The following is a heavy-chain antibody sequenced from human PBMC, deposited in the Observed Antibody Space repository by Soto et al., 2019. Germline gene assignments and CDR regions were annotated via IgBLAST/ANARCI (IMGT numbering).Heavy chain of an antibody. CDR3: ATSYDLRD. D-gene: IGHD3-3*01. CDR1: GLTFSSYA. Sequence: EVQLLQSGGGLVKPGGSLRLSFVASGLTFSSYAMCWVRQAPGKGLEWVSVISGPGDYTYYADSVKGRLTISRDDSKNTLYLQMNSLRAEDTAVYYCATSYDLRDWGQGTLVAVSS. V-gene: IGHV3-23*01. CDR2: ISGPGDYT. J-gene: IGHJ4*02.